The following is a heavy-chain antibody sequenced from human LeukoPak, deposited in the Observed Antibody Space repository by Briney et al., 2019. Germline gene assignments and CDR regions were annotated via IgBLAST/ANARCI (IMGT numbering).Heavy chain of an antibody. CDR1: GGSISSRDYC. CDR3: ARHIPLHSPAFDI. CDR2: IYHNGNT. Sequence: SETLSLTCTVSGGSISSRDYCWNWIRQPPGKGLEWIGSIYHNGNTFYKASLKSRASISLDTSKHQFSLKLTSVTAADTAVYYCARHIPLHSPAFDIWGQGTMVTVSS. V-gene: IGHV4-30-4*01. J-gene: IGHJ3*02. D-gene: IGHD5-24*01.